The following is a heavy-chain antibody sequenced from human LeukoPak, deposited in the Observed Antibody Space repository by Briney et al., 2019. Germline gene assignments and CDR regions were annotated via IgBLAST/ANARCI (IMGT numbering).Heavy chain of an antibody. V-gene: IGHV7-4-1*02. CDR1: GYTFTSYA. D-gene: IGHD3-16*01. CDR3: ARDIAWGIHRHYFDY. CDR2: INTNTGNP. Sequence: ASVKVSCKASGYTFTSYAMNWVRQAPGQGLEWMGWINTNTGNPTYAQGFTGRFVFSLDTSVSTAYLQISSLKAEDTAVYYCARDIAWGIHRHYFDYWGQGTLVTVSS. J-gene: IGHJ4*02.